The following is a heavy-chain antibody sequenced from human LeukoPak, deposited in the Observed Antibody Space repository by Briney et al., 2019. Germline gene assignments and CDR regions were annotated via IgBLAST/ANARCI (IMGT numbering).Heavy chain of an antibody. CDR2: ISSSSSTI. CDR3: ARDRALGGAVPGRYYYYMDV. Sequence: GGSLRLSCAASGFTFSSYSMNWVRQAPGKGLEWVSYISSSSSTIYYADSVKGRFTISRDNAKNSLYLQMNSLRAEDTAVYYCARDRALGGAVPGRYYYYMDVWGKGTTVTVSS. CDR1: GFTFSSYS. D-gene: IGHD1-26*01. V-gene: IGHV3-48*01. J-gene: IGHJ6*03.